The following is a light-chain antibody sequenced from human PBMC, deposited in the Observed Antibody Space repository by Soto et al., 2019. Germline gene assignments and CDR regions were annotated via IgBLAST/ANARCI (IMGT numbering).Light chain of an antibody. CDR3: QQRSNWPLT. V-gene: IGKV3-11*01. CDR1: QSVRSY. J-gene: IGKJ4*01. CDR2: DAS. Sequence: EIVLTQSPATLYLSPGERATLSCRASQSVRSYLAWYQQKIGQAPRLLIYDASNRATGIPARFSGSGSGTDFPLTISSLEPEDCSVYYCQQRSNWPLTFGGGTKVEIK.